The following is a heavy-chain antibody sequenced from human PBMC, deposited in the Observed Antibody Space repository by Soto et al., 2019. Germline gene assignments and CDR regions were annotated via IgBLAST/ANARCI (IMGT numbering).Heavy chain of an antibody. CDR2: IIPIFGTA. Sequence: QVQLVQSGAEVKKPGSSVKVSCKASGGTFSSYAISWVRQAPGQGLEWMGGIIPIFGTANYAQKFQGRVTITADESTSTADMELRRLRSEDTAVYYCASAGGESPLWFGALFAYYYYGMEVWGQGTTVTVSS. V-gene: IGHV1-69*12. CDR1: GGTFSSYA. CDR3: ASAGGESPLWFGALFAYYYYGMEV. J-gene: IGHJ6*02. D-gene: IGHD3-10*01.